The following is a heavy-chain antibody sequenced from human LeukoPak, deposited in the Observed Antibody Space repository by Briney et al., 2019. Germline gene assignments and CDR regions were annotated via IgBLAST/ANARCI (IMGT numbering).Heavy chain of an antibody. Sequence: SETLSLTCTLSGGSISSSSHYWGWIRQPPGKGLEWIGSIYYSGSTYYNPSLKSRVTISVDTSKNQFSLKLSSVTAADTAVYYCARRDGYIIGFFDYWGQGTLVTVSS. CDR3: ARRDGYIIGFFDY. V-gene: IGHV4-39*01. CDR2: IYYSGST. D-gene: IGHD5-24*01. J-gene: IGHJ4*02. CDR1: GGSISSSSHY.